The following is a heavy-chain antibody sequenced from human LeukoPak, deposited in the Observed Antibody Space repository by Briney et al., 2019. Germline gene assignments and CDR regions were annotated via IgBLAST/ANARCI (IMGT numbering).Heavy chain of an antibody. CDR3: AKVYEHPGARRYYYDSSGPLTFDY. CDR1: GFTFSSYA. J-gene: IGHJ4*02. V-gene: IGHV3-23*01. D-gene: IGHD3-22*01. CDR2: ISGSGGST. Sequence: PGGSLRLSCAASGFTFSSYAMSWVRQAPGKGLEWVSAISGSGGSTYYADSVKGRFTISRDNSKNTLYLQMNSLRAEDTAVYYCAKVYEHPGARRYYYDSSGPLTFDYWGQGTLVTVSS.